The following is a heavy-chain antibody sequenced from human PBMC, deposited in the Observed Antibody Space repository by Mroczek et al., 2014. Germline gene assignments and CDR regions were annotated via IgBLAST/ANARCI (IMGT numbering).Heavy chain of an antibody. D-gene: IGHD3-22*01. CDR2: ISYDGSNK. CDR1: GFTFSSYG. J-gene: IGHJ4*02. V-gene: IGHV3-30*18. CDR3: AKDSNHYDSSGYYYKDQLY. Sequence: CAASGFTFSSYGIHWVRQAPGKGLEWVALISYDGSNKYYADSVKGRFTISRDNSKNTLYLQMDSLRAEDTAVYYCAKDSNHYDSSGYYYKDQLYWGQGTLVTVSS.